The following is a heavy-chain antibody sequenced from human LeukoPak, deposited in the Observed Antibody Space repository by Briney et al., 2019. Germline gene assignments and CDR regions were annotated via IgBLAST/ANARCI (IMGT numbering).Heavy chain of an antibody. Sequence: QAGGSLRLSCAASGFTFSSYAMSWVRQARGKGLEWVSAISGSGGSTYYADSVKGRFTISRDNSKNTLYLQMNSLRAEDTAVYYCAKSMVLELPFYFNYWGQGTLVTVSS. D-gene: IGHD1-7*01. CDR1: GFTFSSYA. CDR2: ISGSGGST. V-gene: IGHV3-23*01. CDR3: AKSMVLELPFYFNY. J-gene: IGHJ4*02.